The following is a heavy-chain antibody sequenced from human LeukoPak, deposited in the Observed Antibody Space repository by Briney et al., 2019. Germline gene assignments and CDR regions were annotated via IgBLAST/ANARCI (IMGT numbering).Heavy chain of an antibody. V-gene: IGHV1-24*01. CDR2: FDPEDGET. D-gene: IGHD5-12*01. J-gene: IGHJ4*02. CDR1: GYTLTELS. CDR3: ASLYSGYDPEGIKNDY. Sequence: VASVKVSCKVSGYTLTELSMHWVRQAPGKGLEWMGGFDPEDGETIYAQKFQGRVTMTEDTSTDTAYMELSSLRSEDTAVYYCASLYSGYDPEGIKNDYWGQGTLVTISS.